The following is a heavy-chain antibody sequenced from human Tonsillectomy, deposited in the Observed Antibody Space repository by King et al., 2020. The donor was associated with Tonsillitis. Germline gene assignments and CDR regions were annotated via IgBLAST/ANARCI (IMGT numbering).Heavy chain of an antibody. CDR1: GFTLSSYA. J-gene: IGHJ4*02. Sequence: VQLVESGGGVVQPGRSLRLSCAASGFTLSSYAVHWVRQAPGKGLEWVAVISYDGSNKYSTDSVKGRFPISRDNSKNTVYLQRNSLKPEDTAVYYCARAIAVADPSDFWGQGTLVTVSS. D-gene: IGHD6-19*01. CDR3: ARAIAVADPSDF. V-gene: IGHV3-30*04. CDR2: ISYDGSNK.